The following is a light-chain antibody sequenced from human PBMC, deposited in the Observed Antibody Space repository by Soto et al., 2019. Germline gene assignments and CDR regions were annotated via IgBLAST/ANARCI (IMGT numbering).Light chain of an antibody. CDR2: TAS. V-gene: IGKV3-20*01. CDR3: HQYGSSPYT. Sequence: EIVLTQAPGTLSLSPGERASLSCRASRRVSSNSLAWFQQIPGQAPRLLISTASSRATDIPDRFSGSGSGTDFTLTISGLEPEDFAVYYCHQYGSSPYTFGQGTRLEIK. J-gene: IGKJ5*01. CDR1: RRVSSNS.